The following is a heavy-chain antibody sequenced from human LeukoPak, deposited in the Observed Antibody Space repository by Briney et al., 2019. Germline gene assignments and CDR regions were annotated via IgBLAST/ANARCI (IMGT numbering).Heavy chain of an antibody. Sequence: ASVKVSCKASGYTFTNYYMHWVRQAPGQGLEWMGIINPSGGTTIYAQKFQGRVTLTRDTSTSTVFMELSSLRSEDTAVYYCARGLGYCDTTTCYGELPGDYWSQGTLVTVSS. CDR3: ARGLGYCDTTTCYGELPGDY. CDR2: INPSGGTT. D-gene: IGHD2-2*01. V-gene: IGHV1-46*01. CDR1: GYTFTNYY. J-gene: IGHJ4*02.